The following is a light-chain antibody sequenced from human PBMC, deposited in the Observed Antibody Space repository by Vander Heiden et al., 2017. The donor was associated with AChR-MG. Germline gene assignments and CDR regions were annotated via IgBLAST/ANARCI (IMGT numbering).Light chain of an antibody. Sequence: QSVLTHPPSASGPPGQRVTISCSGSSSHIGSPTVNWYQRLPGPAPQLPIFEGDKRHSGATNRLSGSKSETSASMDISGIQSEDEADYYCAAWDDSLIGLVFGGGNKLTVL. J-gene: IGLJ3*02. CDR3: AAWDDSLIGLV. CDR1: SSHIGSPT. V-gene: IGLV1-44*01. CDR2: EGD.